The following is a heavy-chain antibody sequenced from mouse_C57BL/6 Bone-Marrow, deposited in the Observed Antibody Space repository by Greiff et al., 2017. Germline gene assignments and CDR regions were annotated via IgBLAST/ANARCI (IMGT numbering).Heavy chain of an antibody. V-gene: IGHV1-81*01. J-gene: IGHJ3*01. D-gene: IGHD1-1*01. CDR2: IYPRSGNT. Sequence: QVQLKQSGAELARPGASVKLSCKASGYTFTSYGISWVKQRTGQGLEWIGEIYPRSGNTYYNEKFKGKATLTADKSSSTAYMELRSLTSEDSAVYFCASIIYYYGSAWFAYWGQGTLVTVSA. CDR3: ASIIYYYGSAWFAY. CDR1: GYTFTSYG.